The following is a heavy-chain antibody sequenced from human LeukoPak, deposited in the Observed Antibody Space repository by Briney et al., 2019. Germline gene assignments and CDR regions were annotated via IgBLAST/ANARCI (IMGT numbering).Heavy chain of an antibody. CDR2: IYYSGST. J-gene: IGHJ5*02. D-gene: IGHD2-2*01. V-gene: IGHV4-31*03. CDR3: ARGKGYCSSASCSNNWFDP. Sequence: SQALSLTCTVCGGSIRSGGYYWSWIRQHPGKGLEWIGYIYYSGSTYYNPPLKSRVTIPVDTSKNQFSLKLSSVTAADTAVYYCARGKGYCSSASCSNNWFDPWGQGTLVTVSS. CDR1: GGSIRSGGYY.